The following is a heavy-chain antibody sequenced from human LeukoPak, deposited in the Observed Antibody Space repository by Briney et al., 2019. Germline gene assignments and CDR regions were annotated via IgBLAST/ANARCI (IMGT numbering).Heavy chain of an antibody. CDR2: MYYSGTT. J-gene: IGHJ4*02. V-gene: IGHV4-59*01. CDR3: ARQQIYVDTGLVDYFDY. CDR1: GGSISSYY. Sequence: KPSETLSLTCTVSGGSISSYYWSWIRQPPGKGLEWIGYMYYSGTTNYNPSLRSRVIISADTSKNQFSLQVSSVTAADTAVYYCARQQIYVDTGLVDYFDYWGQGILVTVSS. D-gene: IGHD5-18*01.